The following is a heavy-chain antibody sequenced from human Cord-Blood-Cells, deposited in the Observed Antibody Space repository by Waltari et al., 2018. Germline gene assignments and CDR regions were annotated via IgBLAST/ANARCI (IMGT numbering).Heavy chain of an antibody. CDR3: ARDAEGALGPLDY. V-gene: IGHV3-30*04. J-gene: IGHJ4*02. D-gene: IGHD3-16*01. Sequence: QVQLVESGGGVVQPGRSLRLSWPASGFPFSSYAMHWVRQAPGKGLEWVAVISYDGSNKYYADSVKGRFTISRDNSKNTLYLQMNSLRAEDTAVYYCARDAEGALGPLDYWGQGTLVTVSS. CDR1: GFPFSSYA. CDR2: ISYDGSNK.